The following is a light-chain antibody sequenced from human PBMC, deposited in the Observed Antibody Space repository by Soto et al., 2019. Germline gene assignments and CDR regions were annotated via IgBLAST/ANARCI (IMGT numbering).Light chain of an antibody. CDR1: QTVGNNY. CDR2: TAS. J-gene: IGKJ2*02. Sequence: EIVLTQSPGTLSLSPGERATLSCRASQTVGNNYLAWYQQKPGQAPRLLIHTASIRATGIPDRFSGSGSGTGFTLTVSRLEPEDFAVYYCHQHATSPRTFGQGTTLEI. CDR3: HQHATSPRT. V-gene: IGKV3-20*01.